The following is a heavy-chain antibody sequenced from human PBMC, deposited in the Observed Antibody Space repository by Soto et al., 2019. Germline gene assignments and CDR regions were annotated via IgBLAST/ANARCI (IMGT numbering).Heavy chain of an antibody. CDR1: GGSFSGYY. CDR2: INHSGST. Sequence: PSETLSLTCAVYGGSFSGYYWSWIRQPPGKGLEWIGEINHSGSTNYNPSLKSRVTISVDTSKNQFSLKLSSVTAADTAVYYCARGLGSGFYYSYYGMDVWGQGTTVTVSS. D-gene: IGHD3-10*01. CDR3: ARGLGSGFYYSYYGMDV. J-gene: IGHJ6*02. V-gene: IGHV4-34*01.